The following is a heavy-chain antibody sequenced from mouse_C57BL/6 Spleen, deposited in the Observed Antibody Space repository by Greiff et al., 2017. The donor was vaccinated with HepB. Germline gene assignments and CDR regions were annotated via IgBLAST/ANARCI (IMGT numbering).Heavy chain of an antibody. CDR1: GFTFSNYW. CDR3: TRRGYYYEAMDY. Sequence: EVMLVESGGGLVQPGGSMKLSCVASGFTFSNYWMNWVRQSPEKGLEWVAQIRLKSDNYATHYAESVKGRFTISRDDSKSSVYLQMNNLRAEDTGIYYCTRRGYYYEAMDYRGQGTSVTVSS. J-gene: IGHJ4*01. CDR2: IRLKSDNYAT. V-gene: IGHV6-3*01. D-gene: IGHD1-1*01.